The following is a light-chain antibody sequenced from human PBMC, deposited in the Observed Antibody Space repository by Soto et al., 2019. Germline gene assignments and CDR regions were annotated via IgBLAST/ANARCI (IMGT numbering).Light chain of an antibody. J-gene: IGKJ1*01. CDR3: QQSFTSPWT. Sequence: DIQMTQSPSSLSASVGDTLTITCRAMESINKYLSWYQHKPGNAPNLLVYVTSILQSGVPSRFSGSGSGTQFTLPINTLQPEDFATYYCQQSFTSPWTFGQGTTL. CDR1: ESINKY. CDR2: VTS. V-gene: IGKV1-39*01.